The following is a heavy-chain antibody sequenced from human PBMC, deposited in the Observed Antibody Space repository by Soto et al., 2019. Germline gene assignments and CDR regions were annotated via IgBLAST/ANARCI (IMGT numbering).Heavy chain of an antibody. Sequence: PGGSLRLSCAASGFTFSSYSMNWVRQAPGKGLEWVSSISSSSSYIYYADSVKGRFTISRDNAKNSLYLQMNSLRAEDTAVYYCARGMTTYYDFWSGYGSPTNDAFDIWGQGTMVTVSS. V-gene: IGHV3-21*01. CDR2: ISSSSSYI. CDR3: ARGMTTYYDFWSGYGSPTNDAFDI. D-gene: IGHD3-3*01. CDR1: GFTFSSYS. J-gene: IGHJ3*02.